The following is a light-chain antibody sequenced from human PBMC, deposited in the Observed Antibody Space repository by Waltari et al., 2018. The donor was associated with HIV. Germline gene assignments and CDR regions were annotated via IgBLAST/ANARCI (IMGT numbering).Light chain of an antibody. CDR2: RDR. J-gene: IGLJ3*02. CDR3: HSYDSRLSGSV. Sequence: QSVLTQPPSVSGAPGPRVTISCPGSDSNIGASYDVPWYQHHPGTVPKLLISRDRHRPSGVPDRFSGSKSGSSASLAISGLQAEDEAYYYCHSYDSRLSGSVFGGGTKLTVL. CDR1: DSNIGASYD. V-gene: IGLV1-40*01.